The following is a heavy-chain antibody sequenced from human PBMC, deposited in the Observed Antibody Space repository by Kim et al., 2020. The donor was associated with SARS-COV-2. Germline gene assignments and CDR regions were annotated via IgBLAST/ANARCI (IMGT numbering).Heavy chain of an antibody. V-gene: IGHV1-69*13. Sequence: SVKVSCKASRGTFSSYAISWVRQAPGQGLEWMGGIIPIFGTANYAQKFQGRVTITADESTSTAYMELSSLRSEDTAVYYCARDRGYCSGGSCYDYYYGMDVWGQGTTVTVSS. CDR3: ARDRGYCSGGSCYDYYYGMDV. CDR1: RGTFSSYA. J-gene: IGHJ6*02. D-gene: IGHD2-15*01. CDR2: IIPIFGTA.